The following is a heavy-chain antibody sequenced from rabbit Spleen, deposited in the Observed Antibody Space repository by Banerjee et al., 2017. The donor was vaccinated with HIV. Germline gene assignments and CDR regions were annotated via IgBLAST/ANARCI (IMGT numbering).Heavy chain of an antibody. V-gene: IGHV1S45*01. CDR3: ARDTGSSFSSYGMDL. CDR2: IAGSSSGFT. D-gene: IGHD8-1*01. J-gene: IGHJ6*01. Sequence: QEQLVESGGGLVKPGASLTLICKASGVSLNDKDVMCWVRQAPGKGLEWISCIAGSSSGFTYSATWAKGRFTISKTSSTTVTLQMTSLTVADTATYFCARDTGSSFSSYGMDLWGPGTLVTVS. CDR1: GVSLNDKDV.